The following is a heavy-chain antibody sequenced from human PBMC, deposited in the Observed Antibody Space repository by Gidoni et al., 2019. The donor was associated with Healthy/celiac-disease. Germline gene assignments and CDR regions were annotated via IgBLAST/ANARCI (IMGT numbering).Heavy chain of an antibody. V-gene: IGHV3-23*04. Sequence: EVQLVESGGDLVQPGGSQRLAGAAAGFTFSSYAMRWVRQATGKGLGWVSTISSSCSGTYYADSVKGRFTISRDNSKNTLYLQMNSLRAEDTAAYYCAQDMAGWPYGMDVWGQGTTVTVSS. D-gene: IGHD6-19*01. CDR1: GFTFSSYA. CDR3: AQDMAGWPYGMDV. J-gene: IGHJ6*02. CDR2: ISSSCSGT.